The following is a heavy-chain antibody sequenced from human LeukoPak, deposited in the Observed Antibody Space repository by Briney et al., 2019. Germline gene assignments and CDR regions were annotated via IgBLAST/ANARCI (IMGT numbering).Heavy chain of an antibody. CDR3: ARSPTKYCSGGSCYGAFDY. CDR2: IDWDDDK. D-gene: IGHD2-15*01. Sequence: SGPTLVSPTQTLTLTCTFSGFSLSTSGMRVSWIRQPPGKALEWLARIDWDDDKFYRTSLKTRLTISKDTSKNQVVLTMTNMDPVDTATYYCARSPTKYCSGGSCYGAFDYWGQGTLVTVSS. J-gene: IGHJ4*02. V-gene: IGHV2-70*04. CDR1: GFSLSTSGMR.